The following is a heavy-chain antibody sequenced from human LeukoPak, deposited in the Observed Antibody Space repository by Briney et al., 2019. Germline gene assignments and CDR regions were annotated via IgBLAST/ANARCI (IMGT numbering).Heavy chain of an antibody. D-gene: IGHD3-10*01. J-gene: IGHJ4*02. CDR1: GFTFSSYW. V-gene: IGHV3-74*01. Sequence: QAGGSLRLSCAASGFTFSSYWMHWVRQAPGKGLVWVSRINTDGSSTSYADSVKGRFTISRDNAKNTLYLQMNSLRAEDTAVYYCARDNLNYYGSGSYYNPDYWGQGTLATVSS. CDR2: INTDGSST. CDR3: ARDNLNYYGSGSYYNPDY.